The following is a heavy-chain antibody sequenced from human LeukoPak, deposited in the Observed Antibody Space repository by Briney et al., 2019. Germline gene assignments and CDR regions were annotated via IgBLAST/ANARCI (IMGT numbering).Heavy chain of an antibody. CDR1: GGPISSGGYH. D-gene: IGHD3-22*01. Sequence: SETLSLTCTVSGGPISSGGYHWAWIRQQPGKGLEWIGDNYYSGSTSYNPSLKSRVSISVDTSKNHLSLILNSVIAADTAVYYCARDRGSSAYYLDALDIRGQGTMVTVSS. J-gene: IGHJ3*02. CDR3: ARDRGSSAYYLDALDI. CDR2: NYYSGST. V-gene: IGHV4-31*03.